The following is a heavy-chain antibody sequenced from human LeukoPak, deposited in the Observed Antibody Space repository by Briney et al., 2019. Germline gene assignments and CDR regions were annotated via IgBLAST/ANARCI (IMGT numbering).Heavy chain of an antibody. CDR1: GFIFSDYY. J-gene: IGHJ5*02. CDR3: ARVWDKADH. CDR2: ISYTYSDI. D-gene: IGHD1-26*01. V-gene: IGHV3-11*01. Sequence: GGSLRLSCVASGFIFSDYYMSWIRQTPGKGLEWISYISYTYSDIYYADSVRGRFTISRDNAKNSLYLQMNNLRAEDTAVYYCARVWDKADHWGQGTLVTVSS.